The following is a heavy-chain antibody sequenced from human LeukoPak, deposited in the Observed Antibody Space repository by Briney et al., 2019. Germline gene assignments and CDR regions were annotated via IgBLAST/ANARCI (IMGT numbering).Heavy chain of an antibody. CDR2: INHSGSI. Sequence: SETLSLTCAVYGGSFSDYYWSWIRQPPGKGLEWIGEINHSGSINYNPSLKSRVTTSVDTSKNQFSLKLSSVTAADTAVYYCASRDVDTAMGIFDYWGQGTLVTVSS. D-gene: IGHD5-18*01. J-gene: IGHJ4*02. CDR1: GGSFSDYY. CDR3: ASRDVDTAMGIFDY. V-gene: IGHV4-34*01.